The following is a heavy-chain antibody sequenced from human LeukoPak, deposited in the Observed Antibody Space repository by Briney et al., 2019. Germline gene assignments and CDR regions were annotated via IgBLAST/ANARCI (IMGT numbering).Heavy chain of an antibody. D-gene: IGHD4/OR15-4a*01. J-gene: IGHJ4*02. CDR2: ISDNGGGT. Sequence: GGSLRLACVASGFIFRNYAMSWVRQAPGEGLEWVSGISDNGGGTYYADSLKGRFTTSRDNSKNMLYLQMNSLRAEDTAVYYCAKESGALGAPLYDYWGRGILVTASS. CDR1: GFIFRNYA. V-gene: IGHV3-23*01. CDR3: AKESGALGAPLYDY.